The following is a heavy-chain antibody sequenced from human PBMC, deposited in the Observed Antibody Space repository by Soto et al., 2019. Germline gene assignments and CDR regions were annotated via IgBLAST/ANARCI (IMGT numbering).Heavy chain of an antibody. CDR2: ISGSGGST. Sequence: GGTLSLSCAASGFTFSSYAMSWVRQAPGKGLEWVSAISGSGGSTYYADSVKGRFTISRDNSKNTLYLQMNSLRAEDTAVYYCAKHNGWDYYYYYMDVWGKGTTVTAP. J-gene: IGHJ6*03. CDR3: AKHNGWDYYYYYMDV. V-gene: IGHV3-23*01. CDR1: GFTFSSYA. D-gene: IGHD2-8*01.